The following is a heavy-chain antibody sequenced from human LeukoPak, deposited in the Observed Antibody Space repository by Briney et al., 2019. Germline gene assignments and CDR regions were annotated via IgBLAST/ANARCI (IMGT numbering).Heavy chain of an antibody. J-gene: IGHJ6*03. CDR2: MNPNSGNT. CDR3: ARALRVRGVSNLCYYYMDV. D-gene: IGHD3-10*01. CDR1: GYTFTSYD. Sequence: ASVKVSCKASGYTFTSYDINWVRQATGQGLEWMGWMNPNSGNTGYAQKFQGRVTMTRNTSISTAYMELSSLRSEDTAVYYCARALRVRGVSNLCYYYMDVWGKGTTVTVSS. V-gene: IGHV1-8*01.